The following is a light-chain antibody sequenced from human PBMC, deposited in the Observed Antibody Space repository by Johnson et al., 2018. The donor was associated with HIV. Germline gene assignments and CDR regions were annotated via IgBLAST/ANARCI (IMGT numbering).Light chain of an antibody. CDR1: SSNIGNNY. Sequence: QSALTQPPSVSAAPGQKVTISCSGSSSNIGNNYVSWYQQLPGTAPKLLIYDNNKRPSGIPDRFSGSKSGTSATLGITGLQTGDEAEYYCGTWDSSLSAFYFFGTGTKVTVL. V-gene: IGLV1-51*01. CDR2: DNN. J-gene: IGLJ1*01. CDR3: GTWDSSLSAFYF.